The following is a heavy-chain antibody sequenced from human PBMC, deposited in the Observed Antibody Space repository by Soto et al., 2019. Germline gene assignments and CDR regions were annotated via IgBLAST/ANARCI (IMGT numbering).Heavy chain of an antibody. J-gene: IGHJ4*02. D-gene: IGHD3-10*01. Sequence: LRLSCAASGFTFSRYAIHWIRQAPGKGLEWVAVISRDGSNKYYVDSVKGRFTISRDNSKNTLYLQMNSLRDEDTAVYYCARSRNSAVADSFDFWGQGTLVTVSS. CDR1: GFTFSRYA. CDR2: ISRDGSNK. CDR3: ARSRNSAVADSFDF. V-gene: IGHV3-30*04.